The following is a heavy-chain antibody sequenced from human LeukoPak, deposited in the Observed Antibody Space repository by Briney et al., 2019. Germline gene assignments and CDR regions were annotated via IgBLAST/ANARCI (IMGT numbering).Heavy chain of an antibody. CDR2: IYYSGST. D-gene: IGHD6-13*01. CDR1: GGSISSYY. V-gene: IGHV4-59*01. CDR3: ASSSWSYYYYYGMDV. J-gene: IGHJ6*02. Sequence: SETLSLTCTVSGGSISSYYWSWIRQPPVKGLEWIGYIYYSGSTDYNPSLKSRVTISVDTSKNQFSLKLSSVTAADTAVYYCASSSWSYYYYYGMDVWGQGTTVTVSS.